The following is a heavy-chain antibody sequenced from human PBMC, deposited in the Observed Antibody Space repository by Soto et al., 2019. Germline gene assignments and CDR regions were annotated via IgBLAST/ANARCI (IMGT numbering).Heavy chain of an antibody. D-gene: IGHD2-21*02. CDR3: ARTAKGGYFNWFYP. CDR1: AYRFTSYW. Sequence: GESLTISCRTSAYRFTSYWSAWVRQMPGKGREWMGIIFPSDSDTRYSLSFQGHVTISADRSTSTVFLQWASLKASDTAGDFWARTAKGGYFNWFYPWGQGTLATVSS. J-gene: IGHJ5*02. CDR2: IFPSDSDT. V-gene: IGHV5-51*01.